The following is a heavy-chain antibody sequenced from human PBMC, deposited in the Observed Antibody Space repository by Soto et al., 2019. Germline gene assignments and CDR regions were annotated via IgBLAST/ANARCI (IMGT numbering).Heavy chain of an antibody. J-gene: IGHJ4*02. CDR3: AKDRERDAWYEDY. V-gene: IGHV3-23*01. Sequence: EVQLLESGGGLVQPGGSLRLSCVASGFSFSSYAMSWVRQAPGKGLEWVSVISGSDGSTYYADSVKGRFTISRDNSKNTLYLQMNRLRGEDTAVYYCAKDRERDAWYEDYWGQGTLVTVSS. CDR1: GFSFSSYA. D-gene: IGHD6-13*01. CDR2: ISGSDGST.